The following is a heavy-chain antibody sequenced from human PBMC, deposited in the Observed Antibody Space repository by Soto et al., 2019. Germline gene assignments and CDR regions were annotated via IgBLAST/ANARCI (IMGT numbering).Heavy chain of an antibody. J-gene: IGHJ4*02. CDR3: ARDQSYYDSSGYYLDY. Sequence: GGSLRLSCAASGFTFSSYAMHWVRQAPGKGLEWVAVISYDGSNKYYADSVKGRFTVSRDNSKNTLYLQMNSLRAEDTAVYYCARDQSYYDSSGYYLDYWGQGTLVTVSS. CDR2: ISYDGSNK. D-gene: IGHD3-22*01. CDR1: GFTFSSYA. V-gene: IGHV3-30-3*01.